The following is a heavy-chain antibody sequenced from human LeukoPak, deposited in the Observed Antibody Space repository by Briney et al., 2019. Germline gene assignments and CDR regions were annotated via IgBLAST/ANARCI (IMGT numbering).Heavy chain of an antibody. J-gene: IGHJ5*02. D-gene: IGHD6-19*01. V-gene: IGHV1-69*04. CDR3: ARGMIAVASYNSGGSERGPVFDP. CDR2: IIPILGIA. CDR1: GGTFSSYA. Sequence: SVKVSCKASGGTFSSYAISWVRQAPGQGREWMGRIIPILGIANYAQKFQGRVTITADKSTSTAYMELSSLRSEDTAVYYCARGMIAVASYNSGGSERGPVFDPWGRGTLVTVSS.